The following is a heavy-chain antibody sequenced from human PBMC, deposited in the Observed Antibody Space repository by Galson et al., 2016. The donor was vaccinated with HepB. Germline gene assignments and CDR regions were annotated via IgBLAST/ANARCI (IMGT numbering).Heavy chain of an antibody. Sequence: SLRLSCAASGFTSSTYAMRWVRQAPGKGLEWVSAISATGSSTYYADSVTGRFTISKDNSKNTLYLQLNGLRTEDTAIYYCATNGPQLYFHWLSSFDYWGQGTLVTVSS. CDR3: ATNGPQLYFHWLSSFDY. CDR2: ISATGSST. D-gene: IGHD3-9*01. CDR1: GFTSSTYA. V-gene: IGHV3-23*01. J-gene: IGHJ4*02.